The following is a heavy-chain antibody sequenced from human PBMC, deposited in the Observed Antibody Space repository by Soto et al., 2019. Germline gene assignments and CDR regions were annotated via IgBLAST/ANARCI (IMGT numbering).Heavy chain of an antibody. D-gene: IGHD3-10*01. CDR2: IYYSGST. J-gene: IGHJ6*02. CDR3: ARERPGEKGYGMDG. Sequence: SDTLPLTCTVSGGSISSYYWSWIRQPPGKGLEWIGYIYYSGSTNYNPSLKSRVTISVDTSKNQFSLKLSSVTAADTAVYYWARERPGEKGYGMDGWGQGTTVTVSS. V-gene: IGHV4-59*01. CDR1: GGSISSYY.